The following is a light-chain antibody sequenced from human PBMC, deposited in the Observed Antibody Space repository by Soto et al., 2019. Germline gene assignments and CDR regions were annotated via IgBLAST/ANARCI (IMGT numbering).Light chain of an antibody. J-gene: IGLJ2*01. CDR1: STDVGDYND. V-gene: IGLV2-11*01. Sequence: QSALTQPRSVSGSPGQSVTISCSGTSTDVGDYNDVSWYQQFPGKAPKLMIYGINKRPSGVPDRFSGSKSGNTASLTISGLQVEDEADYYCCSYAGSYTCGLFGGGTKVTVL. CDR3: CSYAGSYTCGL. CDR2: GIN.